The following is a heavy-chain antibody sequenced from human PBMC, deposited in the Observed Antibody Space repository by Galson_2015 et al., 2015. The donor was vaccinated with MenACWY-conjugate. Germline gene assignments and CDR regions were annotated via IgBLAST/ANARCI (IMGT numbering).Heavy chain of an antibody. CDR3: ARGTVTTSFDY. Sequence: SLRLSCAASGFIFSSYSMNWVRQAPGKGLEWVSSISSSSGYIYYADSLKGRFTISRDNAKNSLYLQMSSLRAEDTAVYYCARGTVTTSFDYWGQGTPVTVSS. CDR2: ISSSSGYI. J-gene: IGHJ4*02. CDR1: GFIFSSYS. V-gene: IGHV3-21*01. D-gene: IGHD4-11*01.